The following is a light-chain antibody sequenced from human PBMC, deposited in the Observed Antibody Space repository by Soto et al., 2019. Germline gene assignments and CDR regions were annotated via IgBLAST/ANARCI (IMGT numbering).Light chain of an antibody. J-gene: IGKJ2*01. Sequence: ERVLTQSPATLSVSPGERATLSCRASQSVSSNLAWYQQKPGQAPRLLIYDASTRATGIPARFSGSGSGTEFTLTISSLQSEDFALYYCQQYNNWPPYTFGQGTKLEI. CDR1: QSVSSN. CDR3: QQYNNWPPYT. CDR2: DAS. V-gene: IGKV3-15*01.